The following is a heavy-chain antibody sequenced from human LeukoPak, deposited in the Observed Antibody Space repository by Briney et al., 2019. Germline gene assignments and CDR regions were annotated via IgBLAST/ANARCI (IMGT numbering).Heavy chain of an antibody. CDR1: GFTVSSKY. V-gene: IGHV3-66*01. D-gene: IGHD3-22*01. Sequence: PGGSLRLSCAVSGFTVSSKYMSWVRPAPGKGLEWVSVIYSTGDTRYADSVKGRFTISRDNSKNTLYLQMNSLRAEDTAVYYCARDDYDSNGYYLFDCWGQGTLVTVSS. CDR2: IYSTGDT. J-gene: IGHJ4*02. CDR3: ARDDYDSNGYYLFDC.